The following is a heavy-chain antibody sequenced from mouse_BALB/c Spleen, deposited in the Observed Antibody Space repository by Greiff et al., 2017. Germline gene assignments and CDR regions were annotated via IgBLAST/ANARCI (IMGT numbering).Heavy chain of an antibody. CDR3: ARYRGSYYAMDY. Sequence: VQLQQPGAELVKPGASVKLSCKASGYTFTSYYMHWVKQRPEQGLEWIGWIDPENGNTIYDPKFQGKASITADTSSNTAYLQLSSLTSEDTAVYYCARYRGSYYAMDYWGQGTSVTVSS. V-gene: IGHV14-1*02. CDR2: IDPENGNT. CDR1: GYTFTSYY. D-gene: IGHD2-14*01. J-gene: IGHJ4*01.